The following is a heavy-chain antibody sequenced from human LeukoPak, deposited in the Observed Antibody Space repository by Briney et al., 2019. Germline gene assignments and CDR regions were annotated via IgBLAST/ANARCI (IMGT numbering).Heavy chain of an antibody. V-gene: IGHV1-18*01. CDR2: ISAYNGDT. J-gene: IGHJ4*02. CDR1: GYTFTSYA. CDR3: ARGAEAETSPLDF. Sequence: ASVKVSCKASGYTFTSYAFRWVRQAPGQGLEWMGWISAYNGDTNYAQKFQGRVTMTTDTSTTTAYMELRSLRSDDTAVYYCARGAEAETSPLDFWGQGTLVIVS. D-gene: IGHD6-13*01.